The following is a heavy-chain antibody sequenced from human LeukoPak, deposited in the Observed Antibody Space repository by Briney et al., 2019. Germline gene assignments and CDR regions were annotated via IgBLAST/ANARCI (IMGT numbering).Heavy chain of an antibody. Sequence: GESLKISCKGSGYSFTSYWIGWVRQMPGKGLEWMGIIYPGDSDTRYCPSFQGQVTISADKSISTAYLQWSSLKASDTAMYYCARHGQYYDFWSGYYWFDPWGQGTLVTVSS. CDR1: GYSFTSYW. CDR3: ARHGQYYDFWSGYYWFDP. V-gene: IGHV5-51*01. D-gene: IGHD3-3*01. CDR2: IYPGDSDT. J-gene: IGHJ5*02.